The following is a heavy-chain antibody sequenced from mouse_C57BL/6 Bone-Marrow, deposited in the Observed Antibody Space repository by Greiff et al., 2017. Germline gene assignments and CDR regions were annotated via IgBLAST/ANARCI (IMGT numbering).Heavy chain of an antibody. CDR1: GYTFTSYW. J-gene: IGHJ4*01. V-gene: IGHV1-69*01. D-gene: IGHD1-1*01. Sequence: QVQLQQPGAELVMPGASVKLSCKASGYTFTSYWMNWVKQRPGKGLEWIGEIDTSDIYTNYNQKFKGKSTLTVDKSSSTAYMQLSSLTSEYSAVYYCARYDYYGSSYKDYAMDYWGQGTSVTVSS. CDR2: IDTSDIYT. CDR3: ARYDYYGSSYKDYAMDY.